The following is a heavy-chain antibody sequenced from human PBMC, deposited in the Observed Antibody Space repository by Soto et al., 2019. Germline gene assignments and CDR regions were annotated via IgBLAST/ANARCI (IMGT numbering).Heavy chain of an antibody. J-gene: IGHJ6*01. Sequence: QVQLVVYGGGVVQPGRSLRLSCEASGFTFSSYGMHWVRQAPGKGLEWEAVISYDGSNKYYADSVKGRFTISRDNSKNTLYLKMNTLRSEDSAVYYCAKDGYSSGWSVYYYDGMDVWRQGTTVTVYS. CDR2: ISYDGSNK. V-gene: IGHV3-30*18. CDR1: GFTFSSYG. D-gene: IGHD6-19*01. CDR3: AKDGYSSGWSVYYYDGMDV.